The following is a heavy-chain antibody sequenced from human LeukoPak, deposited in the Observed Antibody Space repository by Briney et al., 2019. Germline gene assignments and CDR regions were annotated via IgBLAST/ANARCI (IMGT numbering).Heavy chain of an antibody. CDR3: ARVVGMDV. V-gene: IGHV4-34*01. CDR2: INHSGST. Sequence: SETLSLTCAVYGGSFSGYYWSWTRQPPGKGLEWIGEINHSGSTNYNPSLKSRVTISVDTSKNQFSLKLSSVTAADTAVYYCARVVGMDVWGQGTTVTVSS. CDR1: GGSFSGYY. J-gene: IGHJ6*02.